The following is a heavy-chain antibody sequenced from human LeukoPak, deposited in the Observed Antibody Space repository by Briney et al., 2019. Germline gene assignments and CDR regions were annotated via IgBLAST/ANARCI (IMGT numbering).Heavy chain of an antibody. V-gene: IGHV3-30*18. CDR1: GFSFSSYG. D-gene: IGHD2-15*01. Sequence: GRSLRLSCAASGFSFSSYGMHWVRQAPGKGLEWVTVISYDGSDKYYADSVKGRITISRDNSKNTLYLQMNSLRGEDTAVYYCAKQWSGGSALYWFDPWGQGTLVTVSS. CDR3: AKQWSGGSALYWFDP. J-gene: IGHJ5*02. CDR2: ISYDGSDK.